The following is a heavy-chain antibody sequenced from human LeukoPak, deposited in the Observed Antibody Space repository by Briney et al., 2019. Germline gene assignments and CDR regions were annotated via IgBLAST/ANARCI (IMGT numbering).Heavy chain of an antibody. V-gene: IGHV1-8*01. CDR1: GYTFTTYE. D-gene: IGHD1-14*01. J-gene: IGHJ4*02. CDR3: TRGDRTSWFY. Sequence: ASVKVSCKASGYTFTTYEIIWVRQATGQRPEYMGWMNPNTGDTGYAQEFQGRLTLTRDISISTAYMELSSLRSADSAVYYCTRGDRTSWFYWGPGTLVTVSS. CDR2: MNPNTGDT.